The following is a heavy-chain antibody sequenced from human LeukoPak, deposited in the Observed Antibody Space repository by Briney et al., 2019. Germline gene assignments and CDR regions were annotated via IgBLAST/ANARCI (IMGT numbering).Heavy chain of an antibody. Sequence: SETLSLTCTVSGYSISTSYYWGWIRQPPGKGLEWIGSIYHSGNTYYNPSLKSRVTISVDTSKNQFSLKLYSVTAADTAVYYCARAGYGDSDFDYWGQGTLVTVSS. J-gene: IGHJ4*02. CDR2: IYHSGNT. CDR1: GYSISTSYY. D-gene: IGHD4-17*01. CDR3: ARAGYGDSDFDY. V-gene: IGHV4-38-2*02.